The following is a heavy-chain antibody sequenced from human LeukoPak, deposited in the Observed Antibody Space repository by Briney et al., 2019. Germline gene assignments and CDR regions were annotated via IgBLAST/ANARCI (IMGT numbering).Heavy chain of an antibody. V-gene: IGHV1-69*13. Sequence: SVKVSCKASGGTFSSYAISWVRQAPGQGLEWMGGIIPIFGTANYAQKFQGRVTITADEATSTAYMELSSLRSEDTAVYYCAGERNYCSSTSCYLWRKFWFDPWGQGTLVTVSS. D-gene: IGHD2-2*01. CDR3: AGERNYCSSTSCYLWRKFWFDP. CDR1: GGTFSSYA. J-gene: IGHJ5*02. CDR2: IIPIFGTA.